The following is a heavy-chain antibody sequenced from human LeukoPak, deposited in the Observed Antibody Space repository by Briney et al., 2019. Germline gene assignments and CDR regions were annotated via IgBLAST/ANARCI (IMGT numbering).Heavy chain of an antibody. V-gene: IGHV3-7*01. CDR2: INQDGSET. CDR3: ATDRKVGAGVPRFDY. D-gene: IGHD1-26*01. J-gene: IGHJ4*02. CDR1: GFIFSNAW. Sequence: PGGSLRLSCAASGFIFSNAWMSWVRRAPGKGLEWVGNINQDGSETNYVDSVKGRFSMSRDNAKTSLYLQMNSLRAEDTAVYYCATDRKVGAGVPRFDYWGQGALVTVPS.